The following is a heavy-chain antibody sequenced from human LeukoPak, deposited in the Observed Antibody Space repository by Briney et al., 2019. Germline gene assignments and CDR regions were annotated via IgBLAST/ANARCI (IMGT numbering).Heavy chain of an antibody. J-gene: IGHJ5*02. CDR3: VRDGYYGSGSPGWFGP. D-gene: IGHD3-10*01. Sequence: PSETLSLTCTVSGYSINSAFYWGWIRVPPGKGLGWIGSVFHRGTTYYNSSLKSRVNISIDTSKNQFSLKLNSLTAEDTAMYYCVRDGYYGSGSPGWFGPWGPGTLVIVSA. CDR2: VFHRGTT. CDR1: GYSINSAFY. V-gene: IGHV4-38-2*02.